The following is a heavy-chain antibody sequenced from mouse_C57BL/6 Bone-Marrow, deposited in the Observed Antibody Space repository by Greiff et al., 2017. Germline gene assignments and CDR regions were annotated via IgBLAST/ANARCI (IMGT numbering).Heavy chain of an antibody. CDR2: IRSKSNNYAT. D-gene: IGHD2-5*01. V-gene: IGHV10-1*01. J-gene: IGHJ4*01. CDR1: GFSFNTYA. Sequence: EVQLVESGGGLVQPKGSLKLSCAASGFSFNTYAMNWVRQAPGKGLEWVARIRSKSNNYATYYADSVKDRFTISRDDSESMLYLQMNNLKTEDTAMYYCVRSYYSNYEREMDYWGQGTSVTVSS. CDR3: VRSYYSNYEREMDY.